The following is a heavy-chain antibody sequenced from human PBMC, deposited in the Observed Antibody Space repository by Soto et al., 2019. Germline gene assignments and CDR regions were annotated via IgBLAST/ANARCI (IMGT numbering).Heavy chain of an antibody. CDR2: ISGSGGST. J-gene: IGHJ6*01. V-gene: IGHV3-23*01. Sequence: PWRTLRRSWSASGFTYSSYAMSPVRQAPGKGLEWVSAISGSGGSTYYADSVKGRCIISRDNSKNRLYLQMNTLRAEDTAVYYFAKVPENYYYYGLDVWGKGNRVTVSS. CDR3: AKVPENYYYYGLDV. CDR1: GFTYSSYA.